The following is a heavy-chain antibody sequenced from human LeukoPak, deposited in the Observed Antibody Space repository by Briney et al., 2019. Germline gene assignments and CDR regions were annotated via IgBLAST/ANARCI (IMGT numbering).Heavy chain of an antibody. CDR2: INPSGGST. V-gene: IGHV1-46*01. D-gene: IGHD3-22*01. CDR1: GCTFTSYY. CDR3: ARIRSSGYYFDY. Sequence: ASVKVSCKASGCTFTSYYMHWVRQAPGQGLEWMGIINPSGGSTSYAQKFQGRVTMTRDMSTSTVYMELSSLRSEDTAVYYCARIRSSGYYFDYWGQGTLVTVSS. J-gene: IGHJ4*02.